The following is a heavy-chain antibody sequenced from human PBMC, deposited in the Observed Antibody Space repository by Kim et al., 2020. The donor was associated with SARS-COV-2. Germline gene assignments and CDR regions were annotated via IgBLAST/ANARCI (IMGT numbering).Heavy chain of an antibody. D-gene: IGHD4-17*01. CDR1: GGSISSYY. J-gene: IGHJ6*02. CDR2: IYYSGST. V-gene: IGHV4-59*01. CDR3: ARAVALSYGDSQYGMDV. Sequence: SETLSLTCTVSGGSISSYYWSWIRQPPGKGLEWIGYIYYSGSTNYNPSPKSRVTISVDTSKNQFSLKLSSVTAADTGVYYCARAVALSYGDSQYGMDVWGQGTTVTVSS.